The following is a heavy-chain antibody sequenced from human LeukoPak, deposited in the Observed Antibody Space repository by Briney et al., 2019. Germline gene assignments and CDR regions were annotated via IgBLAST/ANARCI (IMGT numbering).Heavy chain of an antibody. V-gene: IGHV1-69*06. CDR2: IIPIFGTA. CDR3: ASTEYSSGWYFDY. D-gene: IGHD6-19*01. CDR1: GGTFSSYA. Sequence: SVKVSCKASGGTFSSYAISWVRQAPGQGLEWMGGIIPIFGTANYAQKFQGRVTITADKSTSTAYMELSSLRSEDTAVYYCASTEYSSGWYFDYWGQGTLVTVSS. J-gene: IGHJ4*02.